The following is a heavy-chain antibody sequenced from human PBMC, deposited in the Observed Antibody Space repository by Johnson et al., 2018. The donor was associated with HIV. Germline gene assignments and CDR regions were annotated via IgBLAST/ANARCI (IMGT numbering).Heavy chain of an antibody. CDR2: ISYAGSNK. Sequence: QVQVVESGGGVVQPGRSLRLSCAASGFTFSSYAMHWVRQAPGKGLEWVAVISYAGSNKYYADSVKGRFTISSDNSKNTLYLQMNSLSAEDTALYYCVKSTQASIVRESGPYGGFHVWGQGTMVTVSS. J-gene: IGHJ3*01. CDR1: GFTFSSYA. D-gene: IGHD4/OR15-4a*01. CDR3: VKSTQASIVRESGPYGGFHV. V-gene: IGHV3-30-3*02.